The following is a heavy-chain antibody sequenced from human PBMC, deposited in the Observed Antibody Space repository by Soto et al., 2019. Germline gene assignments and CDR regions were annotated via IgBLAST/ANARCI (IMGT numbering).Heavy chain of an antibody. Sequence: QVQLVESGGGVVQLGRSLGLSCAASGFTFIPYGLHWFRQPPGKGLGGVAAISYAGNNKYYANSVKGRLTISRDNSKNTLYLQMNSLRAEDTAVYYCAKGQHCSTTSCYFYYYGMDVWGQGTTVAVSS. V-gene: IGHV3-30*18. J-gene: IGHJ6*02. CDR1: GFTFIPYG. CDR2: ISYAGNNK. D-gene: IGHD2-2*01. CDR3: AKGQHCSTTSCYFYYYGMDV.